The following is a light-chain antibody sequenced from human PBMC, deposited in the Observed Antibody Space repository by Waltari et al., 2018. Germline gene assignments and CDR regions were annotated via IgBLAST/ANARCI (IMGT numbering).Light chain of an antibody. V-gene: IGKV3-11*01. CDR1: QSVSSY. Sequence: EIVLTQSPATLSLCPGERATLSCRASQSVSSYLAWYQQKPGQAPRLLIYDASNRATGIPARFSGSGSGTDFTLTSSSLEPEDFAVYYCQQRSNWPLTFGGGTKVEIK. CDR2: DAS. CDR3: QQRSNWPLT. J-gene: IGKJ4*01.